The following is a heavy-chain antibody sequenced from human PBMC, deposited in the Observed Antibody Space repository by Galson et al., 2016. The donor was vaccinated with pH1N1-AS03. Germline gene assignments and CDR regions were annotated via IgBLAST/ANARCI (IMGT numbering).Heavy chain of an antibody. V-gene: IGHV3-23*01. CDR1: GFTFSSYA. CDR3: AKEKEAVADRRGYFFDD. Sequence: SLRLSCAASGFTFSSYAMSWVRQAPGKGLEWVASIIGAGGVPYYAGSVKGRFAVSRDTSENTVYLQLDRLRAGDTAVYYCAKEKEAVADRRGYFFDDWGQGTLVTVSS. D-gene: IGHD6-19*01. CDR2: IIGAGGVP. J-gene: IGHJ4*02.